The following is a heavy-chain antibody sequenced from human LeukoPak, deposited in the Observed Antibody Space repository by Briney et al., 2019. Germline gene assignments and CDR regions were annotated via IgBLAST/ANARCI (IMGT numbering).Heavy chain of an antibody. D-gene: IGHD6-19*01. J-gene: IGHJ4*02. CDR3: AKDLRGSGWYYFDC. CDR2: ISYDGSNK. CDR1: GFTFSSYA. V-gene: IGHV3-30-3*02. Sequence: PGGSLRLSCAASGFTFSSYAMHWVRQAPGKGLEWVAVISYDGSNKYYADSVKGRFTISRDNSKNTLYLQMNSLRAEDTAVYYCAKDLRGSGWYYFDCWGQGTLVTVSS.